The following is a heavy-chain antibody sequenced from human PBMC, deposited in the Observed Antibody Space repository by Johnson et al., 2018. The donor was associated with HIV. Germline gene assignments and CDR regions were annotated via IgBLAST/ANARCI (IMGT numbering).Heavy chain of an antibody. V-gene: IGHV3-66*02. D-gene: IGHD6-13*01. CDR1: GFTVSTNS. J-gene: IGHJ3*02. CDR2: IYSGDNT. CDR3: AREAGSSRRLGAFDI. Sequence: VQLVESGGDLVQAGGSLRLSCAASGFTVSTNSMSWVRQAPGKGLEWVSVIYSGDNTLYADSVKGRFTISRDNSKNTLYLQMNSLRAEDTAVYYCAREAGSSRRLGAFDIWGQGTMVTVSS.